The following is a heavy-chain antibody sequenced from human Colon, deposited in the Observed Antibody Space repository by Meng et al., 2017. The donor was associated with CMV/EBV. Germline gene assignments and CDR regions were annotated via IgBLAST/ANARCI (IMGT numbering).Heavy chain of an antibody. CDR2: MNPNCVNT. CDR1: GYTFTSYD. D-gene: IGHD5-12*01. J-gene: IGHJ4*02. CDR3: ARENIGYDNRRGLDY. V-gene: IGHV1-8*01. Sequence: EQLVQSGAEVKRPGEPVKVSCKASGYTFTSYDINWVRQATGQGLEWRGLMNPNCVNTGYAQKFQARVTITRNTSISTAYMELNVLRSEDTAVYYSARENIGYDNRRGLDYWGQGTLVTVSS.